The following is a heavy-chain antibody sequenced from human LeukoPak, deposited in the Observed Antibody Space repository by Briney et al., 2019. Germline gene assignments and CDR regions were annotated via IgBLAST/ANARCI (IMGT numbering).Heavy chain of an antibody. CDR2: ISSSGSTI. J-gene: IGHJ4*02. CDR3: AREGSYDRDYSFDY. Sequence: PGGSLRPSCAASGFTFSSYEMIWVRQAPGKGLEWVSYISSSGSTIYYADSVRGRFTISRDTAKSSLYLQMNSLRAEDTAIYYCAREGSYDRDYSFDYWGQGTLVTVSS. CDR1: GFTFSSYE. D-gene: IGHD3-22*01. V-gene: IGHV3-48*03.